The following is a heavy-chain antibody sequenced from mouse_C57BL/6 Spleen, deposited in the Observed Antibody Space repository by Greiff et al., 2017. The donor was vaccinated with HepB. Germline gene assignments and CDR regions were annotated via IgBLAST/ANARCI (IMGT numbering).Heavy chain of an antibody. CDR2: IWTGGGT. D-gene: IGHD1-1*01. CDR1: GFSLTSYA. Sequence: VQLQQSGPGLVAPSQSLSITCTVSGFSLTSYAISWVRQPPGKGLEWLGVIWTGGGTNYNSALKSRLSISKDNSKSQVFLKMNSLQTDDTARYYCARGNYYGSSHWYFDVWGTGTTVTVSS. CDR3: ARGNYYGSSHWYFDV. V-gene: IGHV2-9-1*01. J-gene: IGHJ1*03.